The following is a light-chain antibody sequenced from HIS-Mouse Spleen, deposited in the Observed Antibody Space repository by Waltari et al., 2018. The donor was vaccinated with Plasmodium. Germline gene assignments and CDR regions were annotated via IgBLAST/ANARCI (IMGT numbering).Light chain of an antibody. Sequence: QSVLTQPPSASGTPGQRVTISCSGSSSNIGSNYVYWYQQLPGTAPKLLIYRNNQRPSGVPDRVSGAKAGTSASLAISGLRSEDEADYYCAAWDDSRSGRVFGGGTKLTVL. CDR3: AAWDDSRSGRV. V-gene: IGLV1-47*01. CDR2: RNN. J-gene: IGLJ3*02. CDR1: SSNIGSNY.